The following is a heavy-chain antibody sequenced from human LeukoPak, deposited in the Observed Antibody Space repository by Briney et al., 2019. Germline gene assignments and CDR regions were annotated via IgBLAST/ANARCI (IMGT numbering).Heavy chain of an antibody. CDR1: GGPISSYY. CDR3: ATRKLGNDY. CDR2: IYYTET. D-gene: IGHD7-27*01. J-gene: IGHJ4*02. V-gene: IGHV4-59*01. Sequence: SETLSLTCTVSGGPISSYYWSWIRQSPGKGLEWIGYIYYTETSYNPSLKSRVTISADTSKNQFSLKLYSVTAADTAVYYCATRKLGNDYWGQGTLVTVSS.